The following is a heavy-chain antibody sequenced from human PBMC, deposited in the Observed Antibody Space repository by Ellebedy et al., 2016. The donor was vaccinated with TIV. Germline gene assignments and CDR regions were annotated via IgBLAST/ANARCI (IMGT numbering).Heavy chain of an antibody. D-gene: IGHD1-26*01. Sequence: ASVKVSCKASGYTFSDSAISWVRQAPGQGLEWMGGIIPTANYAQKFQGRVTITADESTSTAYMELSSLTSEDTAVYYCARCKLMVATAPTVKNYYYFAMDVWGQGTTVTVSS. CDR1: GYTFSDSA. J-gene: IGHJ6*02. V-gene: IGHV1-69*13. CDR2: IIPTA. CDR3: ARCKLMVATAPTVKNYYYFAMDV.